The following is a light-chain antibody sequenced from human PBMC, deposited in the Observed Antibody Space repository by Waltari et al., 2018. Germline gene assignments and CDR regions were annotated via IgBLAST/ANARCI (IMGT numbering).Light chain of an antibody. CDR3: SSYTTSSTPRDV. CDR2: DVS. J-gene: IGLJ1*01. Sequence: QSALTQPASVSGSPGQSITISCTGTSSDVGAYNFVSWYQQHPDKAPKVIIYDVSNRPSGVSSRFSGSKSGNTASLTISGLQAEDEADYYCSSYTTSSTPRDVFGTGTTVTFL. CDR1: SSDVGAYNF. V-gene: IGLV2-14*01.